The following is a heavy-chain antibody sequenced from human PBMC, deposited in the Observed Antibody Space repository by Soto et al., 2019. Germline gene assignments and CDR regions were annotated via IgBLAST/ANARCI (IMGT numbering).Heavy chain of an antibody. J-gene: IGHJ5*02. CDR2: IYYSGST. D-gene: IGHD3-10*01. Sequence: PSETLSLTCTVSGGSISSYYWSWIRQPPGKGLEWIGYIYYSGSTNYNPSLKSRVTISVDTSKNQFSLKLSSVTAADTAVYYCARVVGYYGSGTVWFDPWGQGTLVTVSS. V-gene: IGHV4-59*01. CDR1: GGSISSYY. CDR3: ARVVGYYGSGTVWFDP.